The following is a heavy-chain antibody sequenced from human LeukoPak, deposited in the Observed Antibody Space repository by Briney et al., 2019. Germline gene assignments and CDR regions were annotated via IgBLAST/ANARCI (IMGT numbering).Heavy chain of an antibody. CDR3: ARDAWQQLPYYYYYYMDV. CDR2: IYTSGST. V-gene: IGHV4-4*09. CDR1: GSISGYY. Sequence: PSETLSLTCTVSGSISGYYWSWIRQPPGKGLEWIGYIYTSGSTNYNPSLESRVTISVDTSKNQFSLKLTSVTAADTAVYYCARDAWQQLPYYYYYYMDVWGKGTTVTVSS. J-gene: IGHJ6*03. D-gene: IGHD6-13*01.